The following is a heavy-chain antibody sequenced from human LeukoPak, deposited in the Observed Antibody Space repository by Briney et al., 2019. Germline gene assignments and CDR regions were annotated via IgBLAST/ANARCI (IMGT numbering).Heavy chain of an antibody. J-gene: IGHJ4*02. CDR1: GYTFTVYF. V-gene: IGHV1-2*02. CDR2: INPNSGGT. CDR3: AHSKMATIPPFDY. D-gene: IGHD5-24*01. Sequence: GASVKVSCKASGYTFTVYFMHWVRQAPGQGLEWMGWINPNSGGTNYAQKFQGRVTMTRDTSISTAYMELSRLRSDDTAVYYCAHSKMATIPPFDYWGQGTLVTVSS.